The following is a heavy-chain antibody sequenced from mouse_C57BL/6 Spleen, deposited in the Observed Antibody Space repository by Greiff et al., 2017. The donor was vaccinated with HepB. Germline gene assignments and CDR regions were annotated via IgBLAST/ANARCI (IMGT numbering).Heavy chain of an antibody. V-gene: IGHV1-54*01. CDR3: RGNYEDYAMDY. CDR1: GYAFTNYL. CDR2: INPGSGGT. Sequence: VQLQQSGAELVRPGTSVKVSCKASGYAFTNYLIEWVKRRPGQGLEWIGVINPGSGGTNYNEKFKGKATLTADKSSSTAYMQLSSLTSEDSAVYFCRGNYEDYAMDYWGQGTSVTVSS. D-gene: IGHD2-1*01. J-gene: IGHJ4*01.